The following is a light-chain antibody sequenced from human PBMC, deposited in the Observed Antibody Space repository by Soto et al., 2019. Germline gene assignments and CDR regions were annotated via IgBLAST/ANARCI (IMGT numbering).Light chain of an antibody. CDR2: GNS. CDR1: STNIGASSD. CDR3: QSYDSSLSGWV. Sequence: QLVLTQPPSVSGAPGQTVTISCTGSSTNIGASSDVHWYQQLPGTAPKLLIYGNSNRPSGVPHRFSGSKSGTSASLAITGLQDEDEADYYCQSYDSSLSGWVFGGGTKLTVL. V-gene: IGLV1-40*01. J-gene: IGLJ3*02.